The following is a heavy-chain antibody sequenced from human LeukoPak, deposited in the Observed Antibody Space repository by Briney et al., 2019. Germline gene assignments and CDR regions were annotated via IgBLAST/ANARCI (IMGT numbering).Heavy chain of an antibody. V-gene: IGHV3-43*01. J-gene: IGHJ4*02. CDR1: GFTFSSYA. D-gene: IGHD3-16*01. Sequence: GGSLRLSCAASGFTFSSYAMSWVRQAPGKGLEWVSLISWDGGSTYYADSVKGRFTISRDNSKNSLYLQMNSLRTEDTALYYCAKDLRGRGEFDYWGQGTLVTVSS. CDR3: AKDLRGRGEFDY. CDR2: ISWDGGST.